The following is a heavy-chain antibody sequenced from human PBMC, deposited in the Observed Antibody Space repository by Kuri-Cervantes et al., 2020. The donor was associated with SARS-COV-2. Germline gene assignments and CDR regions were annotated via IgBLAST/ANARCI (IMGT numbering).Heavy chain of an antibody. V-gene: IGHV3-30*02. D-gene: IGHD2-8*01. CDR2: IRYDGSNK. CDR3: ARDPPYCTNGVCYRSYAFDI. J-gene: IGHJ3*02. CDR1: GFTFSSYG. Sequence: GGSLRLSCAASGFTFSSYGMHWVRQAPGKGLEWVAFIRYDGSNKYYADSVKGRFTISRDNSKNTLYLQMNSLRAEDTAVYYCARDPPYCTNGVCYRSYAFDIWGQGTMVTVSS.